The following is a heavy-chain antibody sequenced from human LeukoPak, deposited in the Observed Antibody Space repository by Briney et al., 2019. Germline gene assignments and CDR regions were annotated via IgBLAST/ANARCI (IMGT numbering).Heavy chain of an antibody. CDR3: ARALGGYCSGGSCYGANWFDP. CDR1: GGSISSYY. Sequence: PSETLSLTCTVSGGSISSYYWSWIRQPPGKGLEWIGYIYYSGSTNYKPSVKSRVTISVDTSKNQFSLKLSSVTAADTAVYYCARALGGYCSGGSCYGANWFDPWGQGTLVTVSS. V-gene: IGHV4-59*01. D-gene: IGHD2-15*01. CDR2: IYYSGST. J-gene: IGHJ5*02.